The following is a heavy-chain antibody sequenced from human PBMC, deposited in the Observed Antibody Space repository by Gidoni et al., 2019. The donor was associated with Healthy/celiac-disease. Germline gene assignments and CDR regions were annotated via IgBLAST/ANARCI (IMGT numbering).Heavy chain of an antibody. V-gene: IGHV3-30-3*01. CDR2: ISYDGSNK. CDR3: ARIYCSGGSCYSDY. J-gene: IGHJ4*02. CDR1: GLTSSSYA. Sequence: QVQLVESGGGVVQPGRSLRLSRAASGLTSSSYAMHWVRQATGKGLEWVAVISYDGSNKYCADSVKGRFTISRDNSKNTLYLQMSSLRAEDTAVYYCARIYCSGGSCYSDYWGQGTLVTVSS. D-gene: IGHD2-15*01.